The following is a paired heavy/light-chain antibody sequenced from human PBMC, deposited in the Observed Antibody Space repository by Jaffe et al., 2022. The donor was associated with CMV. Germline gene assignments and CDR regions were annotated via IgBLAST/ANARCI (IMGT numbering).Heavy chain of an antibody. V-gene: IGHV3-7*03. Sequence: EVQLVESGGGLVQPGGSLRLSCAASGFTFSSYWMSWVRQAPGKGLEWVANIKQDGSEKYYVDSVKGRFTISRDNAKNSLYLQMNSLRAEDTAVYYCARSWYVRWLQSNPLYGMDVWGQGTTVTVSS. CDR1: GFTFSSYW. CDR3: ARSWYVRWLQSNPLYGMDV. D-gene: IGHD5-12*01. J-gene: IGHJ6*02. CDR2: IKQDGSEK.
Light chain of an antibody. CDR1: QSVSSSY. V-gene: IGKV3-20*01. Sequence: EIVLTQSPGTLSLSPGERATLSCRASQSVSSSYLAWYQQKPGQAPRLLIYGASSRATGIPDRFSGSGSGTDFTLTISRLEPEDFAVYYCQQYGSSPQTFGQGTKLEIK. CDR3: QQYGSSPQT. CDR2: GAS. J-gene: IGKJ2*01.